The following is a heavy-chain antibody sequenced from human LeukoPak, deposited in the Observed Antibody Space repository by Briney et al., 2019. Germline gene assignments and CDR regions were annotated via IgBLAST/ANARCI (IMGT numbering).Heavy chain of an antibody. Sequence: SETLSLTCTVSGGSISSSSYYWGWIRQPPGKGLEWIGSIYYSGSTNYNPSLKSRVTISVDTSKNQFSLKLSSVSAADTAVYFCARGLSNSRRTLLGLDHWGQGTLVTVSS. D-gene: IGHD3-16*01. CDR1: GGSISSSSYY. CDR2: IYYSGST. J-gene: IGHJ4*02. CDR3: ARGLSNSRRTLLGLDH. V-gene: IGHV4-39*07.